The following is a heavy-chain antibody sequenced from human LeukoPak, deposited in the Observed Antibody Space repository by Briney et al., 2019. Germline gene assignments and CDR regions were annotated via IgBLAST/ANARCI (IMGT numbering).Heavy chain of an antibody. V-gene: IGHV3-23*01. CDR1: EFTFSFYA. Sequence: GGSLRLSCAASEFTFSFYAMSWVRQAPGKGLEWVSAISGSGGSTYYADSVKGRFTISRDNSKNTLYLQMNSLRAEDTAVYYCATRVGYCSNGSCYGGFDYWGQGTLVTVSS. CDR3: ATRVGYCSNGSCYGGFDY. D-gene: IGHD2-15*01. CDR2: ISGSGGST. J-gene: IGHJ4*02.